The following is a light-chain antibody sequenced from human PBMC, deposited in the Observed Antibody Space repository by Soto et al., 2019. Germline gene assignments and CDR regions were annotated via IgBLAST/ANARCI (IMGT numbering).Light chain of an antibody. CDR1: SSDIGLYNY. J-gene: IGLJ1*01. V-gene: IGLV2-14*01. CDR2: EVT. CDR3: SSYTSGTTDYV. Sequence: QSVLTQPASVSGSPGQSITISCTGTSSDIGLYNYVSWYQQHPGKAPKLIIYEVTNRPSGVSNRFSGSKSDNTASLTISGLQAEDGADYYCSSYTSGTTDYVFGAGTKVTVL.